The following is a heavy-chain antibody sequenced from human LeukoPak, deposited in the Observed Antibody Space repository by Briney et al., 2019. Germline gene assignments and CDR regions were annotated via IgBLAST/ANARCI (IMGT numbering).Heavy chain of an antibody. CDR1: GFTFSSYG. V-gene: IGHV3-30*03. Sequence: GRSLRLSCAASGFTFSSYGMHWVRQAPGKGLEWVAVISYDGSNKYYADSVKGRFTISRDNSKNTLYPQMNSLRAEDTAVYYCATQIQVYGDYVPFDYWGQGTLVTVSS. CDR2: ISYDGSNK. J-gene: IGHJ4*02. CDR3: ATQIQVYGDYVPFDY. D-gene: IGHD4-17*01.